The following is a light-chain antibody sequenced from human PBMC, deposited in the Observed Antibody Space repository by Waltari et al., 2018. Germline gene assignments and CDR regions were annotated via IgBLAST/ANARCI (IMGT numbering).Light chain of an antibody. J-gene: IGKJ1*01. Sequence: EIVLTHSPGTLSLSPGERATLSCRASQFVSSSYLAWYQQNPGQAPRLLIYGASIRATGIPDRFSGSGSGTDFTLTISRLEPEDFAVYYCQQCGSSPWTFGQGTKVEIK. CDR1: QFVSSSY. V-gene: IGKV3-20*01. CDR3: QQCGSSPWT. CDR2: GAS.